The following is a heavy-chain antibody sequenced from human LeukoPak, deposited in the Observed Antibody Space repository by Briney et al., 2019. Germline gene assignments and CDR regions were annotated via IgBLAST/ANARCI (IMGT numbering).Heavy chain of an antibody. CDR2: INPNSGGT. Sequence: ASVKVSCKASGYTFTGYYMHWVRQAPGQGLEWMGWINPNSGGTNYAQKFQGRVTMTRDTSISTAYMELSRLRSDDTAVYYCARDNRKGSGYYPADYWGQGTLVTVSS. V-gene: IGHV1-2*02. D-gene: IGHD3-3*01. CDR3: ARDNRKGSGYYPADY. CDR1: GYTFTGYY. J-gene: IGHJ4*02.